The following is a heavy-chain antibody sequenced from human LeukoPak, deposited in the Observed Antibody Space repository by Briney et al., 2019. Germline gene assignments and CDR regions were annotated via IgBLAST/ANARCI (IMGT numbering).Heavy chain of an antibody. D-gene: IGHD2-21*02. CDR1: GYTFISYG. J-gene: IGHJ2*01. Sequence: ASVKVSFKASGYTFISYGISWVRQAPGQGLEWMGWISGYNGNTNYAQNLQGRVTMTTDTSTSTAYMELRSLRSDDTAVYYCARGLGVVTAQSEQPKPRYFDLWGRGTQVTVSS. CDR2: ISGYNGNT. V-gene: IGHV1-18*01. CDR3: ARGLGVVTAQSEQPKPRYFDL.